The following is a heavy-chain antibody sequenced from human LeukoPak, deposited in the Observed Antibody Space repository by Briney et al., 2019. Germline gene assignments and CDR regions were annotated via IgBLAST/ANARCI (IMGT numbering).Heavy chain of an antibody. CDR3: ARGNDILTGYYNHYFDY. CDR1: GFTFSSYA. CDR2: ISYDGSNK. J-gene: IGHJ4*02. D-gene: IGHD3-9*01. V-gene: IGHV3-30-3*01. Sequence: GGSLRLSCAASGFTFSSYAMHWVRQAPGKGLEWVAVISYDGSNKYYADSVKGQFTISRDNSKNTLYLQMNSLRAEDTAVYYCARGNDILTGYYNHYFDYWGQGTLVTVSS.